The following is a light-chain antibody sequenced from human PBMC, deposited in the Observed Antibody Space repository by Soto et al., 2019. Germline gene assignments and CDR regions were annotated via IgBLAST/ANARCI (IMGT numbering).Light chain of an antibody. CDR1: QGISNY. CDR3: HKYNHAPT. V-gene: IGKV1-27*01. Sequence: DIQMTQSPSSLSASVGDRVTITCRASQGISNYLAWYQQKPGKVPELLIYAVSTLQSGVPTRFSGSGSGTEFSLTISGLQHEDVATYYCHKYNHAPTFGGGTKVEIK. J-gene: IGKJ4*01. CDR2: AVS.